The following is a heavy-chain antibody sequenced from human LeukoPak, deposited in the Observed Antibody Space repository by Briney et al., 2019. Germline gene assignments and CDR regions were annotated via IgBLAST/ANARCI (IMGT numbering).Heavy chain of an antibody. CDR2: IYYSGST. CDR3: TRSTNLEAFDI. D-gene: IGHD2-8*01. J-gene: IGHJ3*02. Sequence: SETLSLTCTVSGGSISGYYWTWIRQPPGKGLEWIGYIYYSGSTSYNPSLKSRVTVSVDTSKNQCSLKLNSVTTADTAVYYCTRSTNLEAFDIWGQGTMVTVSS. CDR1: GGSISGYY. V-gene: IGHV4-59*01.